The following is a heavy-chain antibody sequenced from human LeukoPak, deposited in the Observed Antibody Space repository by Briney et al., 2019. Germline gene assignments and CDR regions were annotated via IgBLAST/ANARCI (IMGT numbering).Heavy chain of an antibody. J-gene: IGHJ4*02. CDR2: ISAYNGNT. Sequence: GASVKVSCKASGYTFTSYGISWVRRAPGQGLEWMGWISAYNGNTNYAQKLQGRVTMTTDTSTSTAYMELRSLRSDDTAVYYCASTRDLGLFDYWGQGTLVTVSS. CDR3: ASTRDLGLFDY. V-gene: IGHV1-18*01. CDR1: GYTFTSYG.